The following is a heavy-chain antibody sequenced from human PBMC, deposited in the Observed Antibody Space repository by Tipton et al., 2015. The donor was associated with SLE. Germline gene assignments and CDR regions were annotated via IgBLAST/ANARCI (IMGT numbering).Heavy chain of an antibody. J-gene: IGHJ4*02. CDR1: GGSISSGGYY. D-gene: IGHD6-19*01. Sequence: TLSLTCTVSGGSISSGGYYWSWIRQPPGKGLEWIGYIYYSGSTNYNPSLKSRVTISVDTSKNQFSLKLSSVTAADTAVYYCARAGSGWYLDYWGQGTLVTVSS. V-gene: IGHV4-61*08. CDR3: ARAGSGWYLDY. CDR2: IYYSGST.